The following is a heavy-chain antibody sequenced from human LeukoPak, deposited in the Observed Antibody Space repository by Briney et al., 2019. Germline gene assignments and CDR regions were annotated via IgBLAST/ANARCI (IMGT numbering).Heavy chain of an antibody. D-gene: IGHD3-10*01. Sequence: PGGSLRLSCAASGFTFSSYGMHWVRQAPGKGLEWVAFIRYDGSNKYYADSVKGRFTISRDNSKNTLYLQMNSLRADDTAVYYCAKGAITMVRANPYYYYMDVWGKGTTVTISS. CDR1: GFTFSSYG. V-gene: IGHV3-30*02. J-gene: IGHJ6*03. CDR3: AKGAITMVRANPYYYYMDV. CDR2: IRYDGSNK.